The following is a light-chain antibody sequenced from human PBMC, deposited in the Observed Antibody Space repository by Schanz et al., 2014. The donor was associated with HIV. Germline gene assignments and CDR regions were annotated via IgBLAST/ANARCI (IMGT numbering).Light chain of an antibody. J-gene: IGLJ2*01. V-gene: IGLV2-14*02. Sequence: QSALTQPRSVSGSPGQSVTISCTGTSSDVGSYNLVSWYQQHPGKAPKLMIYEVSERPSGVSNRFSGSKSGNTASLTISGLQAEDEAEYFCSSYTTGSTVVFGGGTKLTVL. CDR3: SSYTTGSTVV. CDR2: EVS. CDR1: SSDVGSYNL.